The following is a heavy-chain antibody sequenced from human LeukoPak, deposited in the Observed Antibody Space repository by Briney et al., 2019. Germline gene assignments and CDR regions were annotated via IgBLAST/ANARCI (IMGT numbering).Heavy chain of an antibody. Sequence: GASVKVSCKASGYTFTSYDINWVRQATGQGLEWMGWMNPNSGNTGYAQKFQGRVTMTRNTSISTAYMELSSLRSEDTAVYYCARDLTIFGVANDAFDIWGQGTMVTVSS. V-gene: IGHV1-8*01. CDR2: MNPNSGNT. CDR3: ARDLTIFGVANDAFDI. CDR1: GYTFTSYD. D-gene: IGHD3-3*01. J-gene: IGHJ3*02.